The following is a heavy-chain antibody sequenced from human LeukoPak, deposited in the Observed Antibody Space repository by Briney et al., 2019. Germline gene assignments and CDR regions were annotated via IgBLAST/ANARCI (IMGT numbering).Heavy chain of an antibody. V-gene: IGHV1-18*01. CDR3: ARDPAYYYDSSGCDY. CDR2: ISAYNGNT. J-gene: IGHJ4*02. Sequence: EASVKVSCKASGYTFTSYGISWVRQAPGQGLEWMGWISAYNGNTNYAQKLQGRVTMTTDTSTSTAYMELRSLRSDDTAVYCCARDPAYYYDSSGCDYWGQGTLVTVSS. CDR1: GYTFTSYG. D-gene: IGHD3-22*01.